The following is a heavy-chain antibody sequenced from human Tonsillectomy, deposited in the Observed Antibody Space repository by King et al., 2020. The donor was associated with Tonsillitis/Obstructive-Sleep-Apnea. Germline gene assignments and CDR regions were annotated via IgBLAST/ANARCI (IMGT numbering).Heavy chain of an antibody. D-gene: IGHD3-3*01. J-gene: IGHJ4*02. CDR3: AKDRAIFGVVEGEFFDY. CDR1: GFIFSSCV. CDR2: IWYDGSNK. Sequence: VQLVESGGGVVQPGRSLRLSCAASGFIFSSCVMHWVRQAPGKGLEWVAVIWYDGSNKYYADSVKGRFTISRDNSKNTLYLQMNSLRAEDTAVYYCAKDRAIFGVVEGEFFDYWGQGTLVTVSS. V-gene: IGHV3-33*06.